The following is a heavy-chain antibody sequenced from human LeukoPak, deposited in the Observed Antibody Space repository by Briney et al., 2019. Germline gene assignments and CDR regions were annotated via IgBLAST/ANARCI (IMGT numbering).Heavy chain of an antibody. J-gene: IGHJ4*02. Sequence: AASVTVSCTASGYSFTSYYMHWVRQPPGQGLEWMGIIKPSGGSTSYAQKFQCRVTMTRDTSTSTVYMELSSLRSEDTAVYYCARGMNPKVGATFDYWGQGTLVTVYS. CDR3: ARGMNPKVGATFDY. D-gene: IGHD1-26*01. V-gene: IGHV1-46*01. CDR2: IKPSGGST. CDR1: GYSFTSYY.